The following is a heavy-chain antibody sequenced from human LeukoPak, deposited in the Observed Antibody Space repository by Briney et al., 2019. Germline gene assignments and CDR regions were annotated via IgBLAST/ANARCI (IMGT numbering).Heavy chain of an antibody. J-gene: IGHJ4*02. Sequence: PGGSLRLSCEASGVTFSSYAMSWVRQAPGKGLEWVSVLYTGGTTYYAGSVRGRFTISRDDSKNTLYLQMSSLRAEDTAVYYCVRDDRGVVVFDYWGQGALVTVSS. D-gene: IGHD2-15*01. V-gene: IGHV3-53*01. CDR2: LYTGGTT. CDR3: VRDDRGVVVFDY. CDR1: GVTFSSYA.